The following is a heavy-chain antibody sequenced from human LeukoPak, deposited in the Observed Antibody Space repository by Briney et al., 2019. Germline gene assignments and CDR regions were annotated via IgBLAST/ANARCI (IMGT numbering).Heavy chain of an antibody. D-gene: IGHD5-18*01. CDR2: IYYSGST. V-gene: IGHV4-31*03. J-gene: IGHJ4*02. Sequence: SETLSLTCTVSGGSISSGGYYWSWIRQHPGKGLEWIGYIYYSGSTYYNPSLKSRVTISVDTSKNQFSLKLSSVTAADTAVYYCASGYSYGYWFDYWGQGTLVTVSS. CDR1: GGSISSGGYY. CDR3: ASGYSYGYWFDY.